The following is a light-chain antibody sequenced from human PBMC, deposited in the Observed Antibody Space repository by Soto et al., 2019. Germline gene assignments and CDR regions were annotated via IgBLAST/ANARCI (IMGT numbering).Light chain of an antibody. Sequence: SVLTQPAPVSGSPGQSITISCTGTSSDVGSYNLVSWYQQHPGKAPKLIIHEVSKRSSGLSNRFSGSKSGNTASLTISGLQAEDESDYYCCSYAGSSTYVFGTGTKVTVL. J-gene: IGLJ1*01. CDR3: CSYAGSSTYV. CDR1: SSDVGSYNL. CDR2: EVS. V-gene: IGLV2-23*02.